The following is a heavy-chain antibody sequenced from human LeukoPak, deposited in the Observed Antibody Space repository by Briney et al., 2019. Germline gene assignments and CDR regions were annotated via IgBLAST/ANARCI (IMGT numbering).Heavy chain of an antibody. V-gene: IGHV4-61*08. CDR1: GGSISSGDYY. D-gene: IGHD5-12*01. J-gene: IGHJ2*01. CDR3: ARDFVFGYSGYDIPPDSADWYFDL. Sequence: SQTLSLTCTVSGGSISSGDYYWSWIRQPPGKGLEWIGYIYYSGSTNYNPSLKSRVTISVDTSKNQFSLKLSSVTAADTAVYYCARDFVFGYSGYDIPPDSADWYFDLWGRGTLVTVSS. CDR2: IYYSGST.